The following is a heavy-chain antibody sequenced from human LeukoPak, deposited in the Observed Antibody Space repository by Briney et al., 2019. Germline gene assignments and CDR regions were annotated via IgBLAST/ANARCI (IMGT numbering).Heavy chain of an antibody. V-gene: IGHV3-21*01. CDR2: ITSSSST. CDR3: ARVGFYDFWSGINFFDY. Sequence: GGSLRLSCAASGFTFSSYSVNWVRQVPGKGLEWVSSITSSSSTYYSDSVKGRFTISRGNAKNSLYLQMNSLRVEDTAVYYCARVGFYDFWSGINFFDYWGQGTLVTVSS. J-gene: IGHJ4*02. CDR1: GFTFSSYS. D-gene: IGHD3-3*01.